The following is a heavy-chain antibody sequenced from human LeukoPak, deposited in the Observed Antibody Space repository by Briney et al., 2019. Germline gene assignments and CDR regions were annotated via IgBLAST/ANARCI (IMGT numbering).Heavy chain of an antibody. Sequence: GGSLRLSCAASGFTFSSYAMSWVRQAPGKGLEWVSAITGSGASTYYADSVKSRFTISRDNSKNTLYLQMNSLRAEDTAVYYCAKASRYSTGWPFDYWGQGTLVTVSS. V-gene: IGHV3-23*01. CDR1: GFTFSSYA. CDR2: ITGSGAST. CDR3: AKASRYSTGWPFDY. J-gene: IGHJ4*02. D-gene: IGHD6-19*01.